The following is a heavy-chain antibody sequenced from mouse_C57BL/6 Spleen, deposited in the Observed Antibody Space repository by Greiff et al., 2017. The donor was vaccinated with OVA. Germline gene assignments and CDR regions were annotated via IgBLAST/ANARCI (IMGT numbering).Heavy chain of an antibody. Sequence: EVNVVESEGGLVQPGSSMKLSCTASGFTFSDYYMAWVRQVPEKGLEWVANINHDGSSTYYLDSLKSRFIISRDNANNILYLQMSSQKSEDTATYYCAKEQGYWDYGGQGTTLTVSS. CDR2: INHDGSST. V-gene: IGHV5-16*01. CDR3: AKEQGYWDY. CDR1: GFTFSDYY. J-gene: IGHJ2*01.